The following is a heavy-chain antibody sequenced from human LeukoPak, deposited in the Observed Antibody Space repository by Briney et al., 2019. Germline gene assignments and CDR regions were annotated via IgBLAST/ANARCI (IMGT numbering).Heavy chain of an antibody. V-gene: IGHV6-1*01. J-gene: IGHJ4*02. CDR1: GDSVSSINGA. Sequence: SQTLSLTCAISGDSVSSINGAWNWIRQSPSRGLEWLGRTYYRSEWYYDYAVSVNGRMTINPDTSKYQLSLQLNSVTSEDTAVYYCARDLGNTGWYTFDYWGQGTLVTVSS. CDR2: TYYRSEWYY. CDR3: ARDLGNTGWYTFDY. D-gene: IGHD6-19*01.